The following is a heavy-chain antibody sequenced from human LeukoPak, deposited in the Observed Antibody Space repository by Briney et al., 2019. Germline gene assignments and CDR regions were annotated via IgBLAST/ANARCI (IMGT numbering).Heavy chain of an antibody. V-gene: IGHV4-59*12. CDR1: GGSISSYY. Sequence: SETLSLTCTVSGGSISSYYWSWIRQPPGKGLEWIGYIYYSGSTNYNPSLKSRVTISVDTSKNQFSLKLSSVTAADTAVYYCARWEGRSSLYYFDYWGQGTLVTVSS. CDR2: IYYSGST. J-gene: IGHJ4*02. CDR3: ARWEGRSSLYYFDY. D-gene: IGHD6-13*01.